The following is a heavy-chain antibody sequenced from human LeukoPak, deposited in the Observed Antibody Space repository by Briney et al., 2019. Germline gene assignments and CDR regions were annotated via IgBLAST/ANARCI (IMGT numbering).Heavy chain of an antibody. CDR2: ISDSGGST. J-gene: IGHJ6*02. CDR1: GFRFSDAW. V-gene: IGHV3-64D*09. D-gene: IGHD2-15*01. Sequence: GGSLRLSCAASGFRFSDAWMTWVRQAPGKGLEYVSAISDSGGSTYYADSVKGRFTISRDNSKNTLYLQMSSLRAEDTAVYFCVRGYSFGPYGMDVWGQGTTVTVSS. CDR3: VRGYSFGPYGMDV.